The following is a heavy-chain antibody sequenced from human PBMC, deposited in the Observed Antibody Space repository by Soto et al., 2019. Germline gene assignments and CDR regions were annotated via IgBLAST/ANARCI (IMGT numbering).Heavy chain of an antibody. CDR3: TSQYFDH. CDR2: IRGKTYSGTT. CDR1: GFTFGDYA. J-gene: IGHJ4*02. V-gene: IGHV3-49*04. Sequence: AGGSLRLSCIASGFTFGDYAMSWVRQAPGKGLEWLGIIRGKTYSGTTGYAASVNGRFTISRDDSKSIAYLQMNSLKTEDTAVYYCTSQYFDHWGQGTQVTSPQ.